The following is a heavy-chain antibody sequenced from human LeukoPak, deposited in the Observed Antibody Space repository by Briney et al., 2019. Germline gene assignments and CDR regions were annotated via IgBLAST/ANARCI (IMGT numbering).Heavy chain of an antibody. CDR1: GYSFRELW. Sequence: GGSLRLSCIASGHGYSFRELWVRWVRQAPGGRLEWVANIKGDGSETYYVDSVKGRFTISRDNAKKSVYLQMNSLRANSTSLYGSAGEAYGSGPRCCAVDYMDVWGKGTTVTVSS. CDR3: AGEAYGSGPRCCAVDYMDV. CDR2: IKGDGSET. J-gene: IGHJ6*03. V-gene: IGHV3-7*01. D-gene: IGHD2-2*01.